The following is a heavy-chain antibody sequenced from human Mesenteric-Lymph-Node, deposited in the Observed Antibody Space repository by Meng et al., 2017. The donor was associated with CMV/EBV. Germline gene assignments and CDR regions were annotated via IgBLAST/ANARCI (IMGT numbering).Heavy chain of an antibody. J-gene: IGHJ4*02. CDR2: IYGTGIT. CDR3: AKSRSSTPGIVDD. V-gene: IGHV4-61*08. CDR1: GVSVTSGAYH. Sequence: HVAVQESRQGLGKPSETLSLTCIVSGVSVTSGAYHWSWIRQSPGKGLEWIGYIYGTGITIYNPSLKSRVTILLETSKNQFSLKLNSVTTADTAVYYCAKSRSSTPGIVDDWGQGTLVTVSS. D-gene: IGHD2/OR15-2a*01.